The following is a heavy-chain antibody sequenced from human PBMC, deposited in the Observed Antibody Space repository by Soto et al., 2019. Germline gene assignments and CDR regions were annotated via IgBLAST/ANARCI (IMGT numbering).Heavy chain of an antibody. V-gene: IGHV1-24*01. Sequence: ASVKVSCKVSGYTLTELSMHWVRQAPGKGLEWMGGFDPEDGETIYAQKFQGRVTMTEDTSTDTAYMELSSLRSEDTAVYYCATGGDGYNPQSAEYFQHWGQGTLVTVSS. CDR1: GYTLTELS. CDR3: ATGGDGYNPQSAEYFQH. CDR2: FDPEDGET. J-gene: IGHJ1*01. D-gene: IGHD5-12*01.